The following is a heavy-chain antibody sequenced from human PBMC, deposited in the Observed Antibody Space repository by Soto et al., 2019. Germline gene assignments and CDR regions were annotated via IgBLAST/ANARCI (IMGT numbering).Heavy chain of an antibody. Sequence: LRLSCVVSGISFDDYAMHWVRQVPGKGLEWVSGINWDSGDIGYADSVKGRFTISRDNAKNSLYLQMNSLETEDTALYYCAKDTAPGFYDANGHLDYWGQGTPVTVSS. D-gene: IGHD2-8*01. J-gene: IGHJ4*02. V-gene: IGHV3-9*01. CDR1: GISFDDYA. CDR2: INWDSGDI. CDR3: AKDTAPGFYDANGHLDY.